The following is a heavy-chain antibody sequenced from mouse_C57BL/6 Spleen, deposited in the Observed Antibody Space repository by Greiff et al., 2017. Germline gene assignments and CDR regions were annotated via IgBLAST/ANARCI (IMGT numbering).Heavy chain of an antibody. Sequence: QVTLKVSGAELVRPGASVTLSCKASGYTFTDYEMHWVKQTPVHGLEWIGAIDPETGGTAYNQKFKGKAILTADKSSSTAYMELRSLTSEDSAVYYCTTDPAWFAYWGQGTLVTVSA. CDR3: TTDPAWFAY. J-gene: IGHJ3*01. CDR2: IDPETGGT. CDR1: GYTFTDYE. V-gene: IGHV1-15*01.